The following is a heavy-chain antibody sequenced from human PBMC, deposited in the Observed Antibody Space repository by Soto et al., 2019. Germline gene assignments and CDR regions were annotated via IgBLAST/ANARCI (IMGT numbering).Heavy chain of an antibody. CDR1: GYTFTGYY. CDR2: INPNSGGT. V-gene: IGHV1-2*02. CDR3: ARLLCYYDSSGYSTSDY. D-gene: IGHD3-22*01. J-gene: IGHJ4*02. Sequence: ASVKVSCKASGYTFTGYYMHWVRQAPGQGLEWMGWINPNSGGTNYAQKFQGRVTMTRDTSISTAYMELSRLRSDDTAVYYCARLLCYYDSSGYSTSDYWGQGTLVTVSS.